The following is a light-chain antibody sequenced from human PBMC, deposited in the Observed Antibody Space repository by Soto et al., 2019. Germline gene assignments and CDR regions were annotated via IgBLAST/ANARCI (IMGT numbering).Light chain of an antibody. J-gene: IGKJ2*03. CDR2: GTS. CDR1: QSTTGW. Sequence: DIQMTQSPSTLSASIGDRVTITCRASQSTTGWLAWYQQKPGKAPKLLIYGTSSLETGVPSRFSGSGSGTAFTLTITYLQPDDFATYYCQQDSPYSDRFGQGTQLEIK. V-gene: IGKV1-5*03. CDR3: QQDSPYSDR.